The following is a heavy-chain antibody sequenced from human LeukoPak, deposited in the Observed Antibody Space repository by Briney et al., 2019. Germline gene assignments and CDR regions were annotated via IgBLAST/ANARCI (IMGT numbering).Heavy chain of an antibody. CDR1: GGSFSSYC. V-gene: IGHV4-59*01. D-gene: IGHD3-9*01. Sequence: PSETLSLTCTVSGGSFSSYCWSWIRQPPGKGLEWIGYISYSASTDYNPSLRSRVTISVDTSNKQFSLKPSSVTAADTAVYYCARADILTGYPTPWYAFDIWGQGTMVTVSS. CDR2: ISYSAST. CDR3: ARADILTGYPTPWYAFDI. J-gene: IGHJ3*02.